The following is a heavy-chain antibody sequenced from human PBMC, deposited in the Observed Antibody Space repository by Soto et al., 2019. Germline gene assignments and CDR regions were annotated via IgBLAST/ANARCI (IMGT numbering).Heavy chain of an antibody. CDR2: IYAGDSES. CDR3: ARLKGAFFITTYNWFDP. V-gene: IGHV5-51*01. J-gene: IGHJ5*02. Sequence: GESLKISCKGSGYDFASYWIGWVRHMPGKGLELMGIIYAGDSESRYSPSFRGQVSMSVDKSINTAYLRWTSLKTSDTAIYYCARLKGAFFITTYNWFDPWGQGTPVTVSS. CDR1: GYDFASYW. D-gene: IGHD3-22*01.